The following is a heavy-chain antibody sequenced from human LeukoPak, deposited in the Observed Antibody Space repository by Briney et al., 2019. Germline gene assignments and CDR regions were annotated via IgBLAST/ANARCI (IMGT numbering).Heavy chain of an antibody. V-gene: IGHV3-33*01. Sequence: GGSLRLSCAASGFTFSSYGMHRVRQAPGKGLEWVAVIWYDGSNKYYADSVKGRFTVSRDNSKNTLYLQMKSLRAEDTAVYYCARVRSGSSAGNYGMDVWGQGTTVTVSS. CDR1: GFTFSSYG. CDR2: IWYDGSNK. J-gene: IGHJ6*02. CDR3: ARVRSGSSAGNYGMDV. D-gene: IGHD1-26*01.